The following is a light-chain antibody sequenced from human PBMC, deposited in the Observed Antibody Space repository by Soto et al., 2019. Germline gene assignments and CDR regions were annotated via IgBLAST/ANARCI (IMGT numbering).Light chain of an antibody. CDR1: SSDVGRYNY. V-gene: IGLV2-11*01. CDR3: CSYTGSYTPSYV. CDR2: DVT. J-gene: IGLJ1*01. Sequence: QSALTQPRSVSGSPGQSVTISCTGTSSDVGRYNYVSWYQQHPGKAPRLMIYDVTKRPSGVPDRFSGSKSGNTASLTISGLQAEDEADYYCCSYTGSYTPSYVFGTGTKVTVL.